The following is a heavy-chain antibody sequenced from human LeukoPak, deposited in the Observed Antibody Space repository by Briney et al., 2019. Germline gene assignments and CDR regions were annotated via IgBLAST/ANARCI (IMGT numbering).Heavy chain of an antibody. CDR1: GFTFSSYA. Sequence: GGSLRLSCAASGFTFSSYAMSWVRQAPGRGLEWVSAISGSGGSTYYADSVKGRFTISRDNSKNTLYLQMNSLRAEDTAVYYCAKGYDSSGYYYGYWGHGTLVTVSS. J-gene: IGHJ4*01. CDR3: AKGYDSSGYYYGY. CDR2: ISGSGGST. V-gene: IGHV3-23*01. D-gene: IGHD3-22*01.